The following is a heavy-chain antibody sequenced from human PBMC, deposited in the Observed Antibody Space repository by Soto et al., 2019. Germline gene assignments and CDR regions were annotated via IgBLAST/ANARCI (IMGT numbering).Heavy chain of an antibody. V-gene: IGHV4-59*08. CDR3: ARRIVATETLDY. D-gene: IGHD5-12*01. CDR2: VYYSGST. J-gene: IGHJ4*02. CDR1: GGSMLSLY. Sequence: VRLQESGPGLVKPSETLSLTCPVSGGSMLSLYWSLIRKPPGRGLEWIGCVYYSGSTKYNPSLNSRVNISVDTSTRQLSMTVTSVTAADTAVYYWARRIVATETLDYGGQGTRVTVSS.